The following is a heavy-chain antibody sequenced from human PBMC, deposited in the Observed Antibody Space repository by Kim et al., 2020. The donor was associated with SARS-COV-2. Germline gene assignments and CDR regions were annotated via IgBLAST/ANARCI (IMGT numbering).Heavy chain of an antibody. CDR2: IYYSGST. J-gene: IGHJ4*02. CDR3: ARRDTAMVIDY. CDR1: GGSISSSSYY. D-gene: IGHD5-18*01. V-gene: IGHV4-39*01. Sequence: SETLYLTCTVSGGSISSSSYYWGWIRQPPGKGLEWIGSIYYSGSTYYNPSLKSRVTISVDTSKNQFSLKLSSVTAADTAVYYCARRDTAMVIDYWGQGTLVTVSS.